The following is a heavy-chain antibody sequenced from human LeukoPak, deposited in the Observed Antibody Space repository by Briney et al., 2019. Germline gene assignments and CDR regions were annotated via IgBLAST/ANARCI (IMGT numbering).Heavy chain of an antibody. CDR1: GYTFTGYY. Sequence: GASVKVSCKASGYTFTGYYMHWVRRARGQGLEWMGWINPNSGGTNYAQKFQGSVTMTRDTSITTAYMELSRLRSDDTAVYYCATGRAYGDYFDAFDIWGQGTMVTVSS. J-gene: IGHJ3*02. D-gene: IGHD4-17*01. V-gene: IGHV1-2*02. CDR2: INPNSGGT. CDR3: ATGRAYGDYFDAFDI.